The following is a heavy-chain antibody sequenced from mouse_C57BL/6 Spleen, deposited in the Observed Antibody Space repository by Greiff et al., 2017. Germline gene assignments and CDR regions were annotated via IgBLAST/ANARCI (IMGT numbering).Heavy chain of an antibody. D-gene: IGHD1-1*01. Sequence: EAKLVESGGGLVKPGGSLKLSCAASGFTFSDYGMHWVRQAPEKGLEWVAYISSGSSTIYYADTVKGRFTISRDNAKNTLFLQMTSLRSEDTAMYYCAVTTVRDYAMDYWGQGTSVTVSS. V-gene: IGHV5-17*01. CDR3: AVTTVRDYAMDY. J-gene: IGHJ4*01. CDR2: ISSGSSTI. CDR1: GFTFSDYG.